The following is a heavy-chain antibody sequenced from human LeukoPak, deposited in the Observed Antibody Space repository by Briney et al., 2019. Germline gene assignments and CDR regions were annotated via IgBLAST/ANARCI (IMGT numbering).Heavy chain of an antibody. CDR3: ATTPGYYGSASYFLFDY. V-gene: IGHV1-8*02. D-gene: IGHD3-10*01. J-gene: IGHJ4*02. CDR1: GYTFTSYG. CDR2: MNPNSGNT. Sequence: ASVKVSCKAAGYTFTSYGISWVRQAPGQGIEWMGRMNPNSGNTGYAQKFQGRVTMTRNTSISTAYMELSSLRSEDTAVYYCATTPGYYGSASYFLFDYWGQGTLVTVSS.